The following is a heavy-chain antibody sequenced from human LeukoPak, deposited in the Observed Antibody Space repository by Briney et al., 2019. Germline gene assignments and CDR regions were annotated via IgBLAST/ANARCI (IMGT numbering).Heavy chain of an antibody. J-gene: IGHJ4*02. CDR1: GGSFSGYY. CDR3: VRATFYYDSSGYRTFDY. CDR2: INHSGST. Sequence: SETLSLTRAVYGGSFSGYYWSWIRQPPGKGLEWIGEINHSGSTNYNPSLKSRVTISVDTSKNQFSLKLSPVTAADTAVYYCVRATFYYDSSGYRTFDYWGQGTLVTVSS. D-gene: IGHD3-22*01. V-gene: IGHV4-34*01.